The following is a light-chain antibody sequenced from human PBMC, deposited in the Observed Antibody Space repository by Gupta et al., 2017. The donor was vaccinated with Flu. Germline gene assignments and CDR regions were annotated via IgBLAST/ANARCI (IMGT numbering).Light chain of an antibody. V-gene: IGLV2-11*01. J-gene: IGLJ3*02. Sequence: SVTISCTGSSSDVGGYCSVSWYQHHLGKAPNLWMNDGSKRPSGPPVLSAANCSATAAFPIISGLQAEDAAYYYSTSYDSPNTWVFGGGTRLTVL. CDR2: DGS. CDR1: SSDVGGYCS. CDR3: TSYDSPNTWV.